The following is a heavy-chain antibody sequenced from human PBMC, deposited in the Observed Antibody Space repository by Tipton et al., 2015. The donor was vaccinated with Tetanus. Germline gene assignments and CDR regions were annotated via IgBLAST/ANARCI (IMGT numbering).Heavy chain of an antibody. CDR1: GGSISSGGYF. CDR3: ARDQGGGRVVRLNWFDP. CDR2: IYYSGDT. D-gene: IGHD6-6*01. J-gene: IGHJ5*02. Sequence: TLSLTCSVSGGSISSGGYFWNWIRQHPGRGPEWIGYIYYSGDTFYNPSLKRRVTISVDTSKNQFSLNLRSVNAADTAVYYCARDQGGGRVVRLNWFDPWGQGTLVTVSS. V-gene: IGHV4-31*03.